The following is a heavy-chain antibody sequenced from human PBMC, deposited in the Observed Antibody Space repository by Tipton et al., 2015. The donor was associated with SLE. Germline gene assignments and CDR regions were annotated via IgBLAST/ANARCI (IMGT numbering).Heavy chain of an antibody. CDR3: ARGVDDRPLALCY. CDR2: INHSGRT. V-gene: IGHV4-34*01. CDR1: GGSFSGYY. Sequence: TLSLTCAVYGGSFSGYYWSWIRQPPGKGLEWIGEINHSGRTNYNPSLKSRVTISVDTSKNQFSLKLSSVTAADTAVYYCARGVDDRPLALCYWGQGTLVTVSS. D-gene: IGHD3-22*01. J-gene: IGHJ4*02.